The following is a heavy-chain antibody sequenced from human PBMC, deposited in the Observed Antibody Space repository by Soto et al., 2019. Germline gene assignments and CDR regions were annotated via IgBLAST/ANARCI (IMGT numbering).Heavy chain of an antibody. CDR1: GGSISSFGYY. CDR2: IYYSGST. V-gene: IGHV4-61*08. J-gene: IGHJ4*02. D-gene: IGHD3-10*01. Sequence: PSETLALTCTVSGGSISSFGYYWSWIRQPPGKGLEWIGYIYYSGSTNYNPSLKSRVTISVDTSKNQFSLKLSSVTAADTAVYYCARAPRGNYGYPSYFDYWGQGTLVTVSS. CDR3: ARAPRGNYGYPSYFDY.